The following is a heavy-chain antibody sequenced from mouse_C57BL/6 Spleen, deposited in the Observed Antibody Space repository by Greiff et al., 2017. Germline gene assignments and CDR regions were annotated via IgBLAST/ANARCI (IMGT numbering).Heavy chain of an antibody. D-gene: IGHD4-1*01. CDR2: IYPRDGST. Sequence: QVQLQQSDAELVKPGASVKISCKVSGYTFTDHTIHWMKQRPEQGLEWIGYIYPRDGSTKYNAKFKGKATLTADKSSSPAYMQLNSLTSEDSAVYLCAREKLGRDCDDWGQGTTRTVSS. V-gene: IGHV1-78*01. CDR3: AREKLGRDCDD. CDR1: GYTFTDHT. J-gene: IGHJ2*01.